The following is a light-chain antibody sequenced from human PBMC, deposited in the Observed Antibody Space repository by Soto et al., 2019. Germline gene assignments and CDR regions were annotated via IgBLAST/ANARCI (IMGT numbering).Light chain of an antibody. CDR1: SRDVGGYNY. Sequence: QSALTQPPSASGSPGQSVTISCNGTSRDVGGYNYVSWYQQHPDKAPKLMISEVSKRPSGVPDRFSGSKAGNTASLTGSVLQAENEADYYFSPYGGYNNVIFGGGTKLTVL. J-gene: IGLJ2*01. V-gene: IGLV2-8*01. CDR2: EVS. CDR3: SPYGGYNNVI.